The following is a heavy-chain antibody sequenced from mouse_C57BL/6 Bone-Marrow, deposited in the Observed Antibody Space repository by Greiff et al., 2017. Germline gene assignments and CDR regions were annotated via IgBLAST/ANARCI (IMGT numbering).Heavy chain of an antibody. CDR2: IHPNSGST. J-gene: IGHJ2*01. Sequence: VQLQESGAELVKPGASVKLSCKASGYTFTSYWMHWVKQRPGQGLEWIGIIHPNSGSTNYNEKFKSKATLTVDKSSSTAYMQLSSLTSEDSAVYYCARDGNYVDYWGQGTTLTVSS. CDR3: ARDGNYVDY. CDR1: GYTFTSYW. V-gene: IGHV1-64*01. D-gene: IGHD2-1*01.